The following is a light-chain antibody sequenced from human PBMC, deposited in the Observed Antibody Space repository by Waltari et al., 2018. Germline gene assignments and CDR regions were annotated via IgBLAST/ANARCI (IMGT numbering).Light chain of an antibody. CDR1: QGIIHD. V-gene: IGKV1-6*01. CDR2: AAS. CDR3: LQDYNYPWT. Sequence: AIQMTQSPSSLSASVGDRVTITCRASQGIIHDLGWYQQKPGKAPKLLIYAASSLQSGVPSRFSGSGSGTDFTLTISSLQPEDFATYYCLQDYNYPWTFGQGTKVEIK. J-gene: IGKJ1*01.